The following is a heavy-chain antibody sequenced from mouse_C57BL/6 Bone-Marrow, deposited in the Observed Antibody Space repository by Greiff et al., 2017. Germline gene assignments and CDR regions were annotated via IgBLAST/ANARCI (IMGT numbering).Heavy chain of an antibody. CDR3: AGGCYYGSSYWYFDV. CDR2: INPSTGGT. CDR1: GYSFTGYY. V-gene: IGHV1-42*01. D-gene: IGHD1-1*01. J-gene: IGHJ1*03. Sequence: EVQLQQSGPELVKPGASVKISCKASGYSFTGYYMNWVKQSPEKSLEWIGEINPSTGGTTYNQKFKAKATLTVDKSSSTAYMQLKSLTSEDSAVYYCAGGCYYGSSYWYFDVWGTGTTVTVSS.